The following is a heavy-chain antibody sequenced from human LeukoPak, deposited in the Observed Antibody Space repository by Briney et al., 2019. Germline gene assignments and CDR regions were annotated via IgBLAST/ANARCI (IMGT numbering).Heavy chain of an antibody. V-gene: IGHV4-4*02. Sequence: SGTLSLTCAVSGGSISSSHWWSWVRQPPGKGLEWIGYIYYSGSTNYNPSLKSRVTISVDTSKNQFSLKLSSVTAADTAVYYCARDSGSHPGNEFDYWGQGTLVTVSS. CDR2: IYYSGST. J-gene: IGHJ4*02. CDR1: GGSISSSHW. CDR3: ARDSGSHPGNEFDY. D-gene: IGHD1-26*01.